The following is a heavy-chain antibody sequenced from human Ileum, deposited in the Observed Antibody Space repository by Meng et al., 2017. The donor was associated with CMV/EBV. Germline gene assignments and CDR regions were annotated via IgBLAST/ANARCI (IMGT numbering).Heavy chain of an antibody. D-gene: IGHD2-2*01. CDR1: GFTFSISG. V-gene: IGHV3-30*02. CDR2: IRSDGSDE. Sequence: GESLKISCAASGFTFSISGMHWVRQAPGKGLEWVALIRSDGSDEYYGDSVKGRFTISRDNSKNTLFLQMNSLRAEDTAVYYCARDAKPASGIDLDPWGQGTLVTVSS. J-gene: IGHJ5*02. CDR3: ARDAKPASGIDLDP.